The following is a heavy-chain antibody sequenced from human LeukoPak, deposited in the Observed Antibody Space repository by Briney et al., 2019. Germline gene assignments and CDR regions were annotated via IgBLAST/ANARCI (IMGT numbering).Heavy chain of an antibody. CDR3: ARGVRYFDWAPGYYYYGMDV. D-gene: IGHD3-9*01. CDR2: INHSGST. V-gene: IGHV4-39*07. CDR1: GGSISSSSYY. Sequence: PSETLSLTCTVSGGSISSSSYYWGWIRQPPGKGLEWIGEINHSGSTNYNPSLKSRVTISVDTSKNQFSLKLSSVTAADTAVYYCARGVRYFDWAPGYYYYGMDVWGQGTTVTVSS. J-gene: IGHJ6*02.